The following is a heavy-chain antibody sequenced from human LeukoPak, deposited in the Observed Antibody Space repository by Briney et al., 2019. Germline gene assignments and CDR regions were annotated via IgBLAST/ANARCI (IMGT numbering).Heavy chain of an antibody. J-gene: IGHJ5*02. Sequence: SQTPSLTCAISGDSVSSNSAIWNWIRQSPPRGLEWLGRTYYRSKWYIDYGASVKSRITINADTSKNQFSLQLNSVTPEDTAVYYCARGYYASGFNPWGQGTLVTVSS. D-gene: IGHD3-10*01. CDR1: GDSVSSNSAI. CDR2: TYYRSKWYI. V-gene: IGHV6-1*01. CDR3: ARGYYASGFNP.